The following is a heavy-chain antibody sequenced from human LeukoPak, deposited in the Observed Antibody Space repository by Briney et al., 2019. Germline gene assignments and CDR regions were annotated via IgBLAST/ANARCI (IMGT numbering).Heavy chain of an antibody. CDR3: ARADYYGSGKFDY. D-gene: IGHD3-10*01. CDR1: GFTFSSYG. V-gene: IGHV3-33*01. CDR2: IWYDGSNK. J-gene: IGHJ4*02. Sequence: GGSLRLSCAASGFTFSSYGMHWVRQAPGKELEWVAVIWYDGSNKYYADSVKGRFTISRDNSKNTLYLQMNSLRAEDTAVYYCARADYYGSGKFDYWGQGTLVTVSS.